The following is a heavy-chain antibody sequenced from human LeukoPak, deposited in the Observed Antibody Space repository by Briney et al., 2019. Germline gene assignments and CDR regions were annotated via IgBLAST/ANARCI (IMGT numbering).Heavy chain of an antibody. V-gene: IGHV1-3*01. D-gene: IGHD6-19*01. CDR3: ARPLNPLAVAGTFRY. CDR2: NNAGNGNT. CDR1: GYTFTSYA. Sequence: ASVKVSCKASGYTFTSYAMHWVRQAPGQRLEWMGWNNAGNGNTKYSQKFQGRVTITRDTSASTAYMELSSLRSEDTAVYYCARPLNPLAVAGTFRYWGQGTLVTVSS. J-gene: IGHJ4*02.